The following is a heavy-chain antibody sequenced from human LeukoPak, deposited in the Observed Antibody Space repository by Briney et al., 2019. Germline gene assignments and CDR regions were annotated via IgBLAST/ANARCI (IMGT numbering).Heavy chain of an antibody. V-gene: IGHV3-7*02. CDR3: ARGPYSSNWYVDY. CDR1: GFTFSGYW. CDR2: IKQDGSEK. D-gene: IGHD6-13*01. J-gene: IGHJ4*02. Sequence: GGSLRLSCAASGFTFSGYWMSWVRQAPGKGLEWVANIKQDGSEKYYVDSVKGRFTISWDNAKNSLYLQMNSLRAEDTAVYYCARGPYSSNWYVDYWGQGTLVTVAS.